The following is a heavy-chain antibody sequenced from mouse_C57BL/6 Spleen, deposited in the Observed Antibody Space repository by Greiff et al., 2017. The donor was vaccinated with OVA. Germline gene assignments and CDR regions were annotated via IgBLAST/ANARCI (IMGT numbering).Heavy chain of an antibody. V-gene: IGHV1-82*01. Sequence: QVQLQQSGPELVKPGASVKISCKASGYAFSSSWMNWVKQRPGKGLEWIGRIYPGDGDTNYNGKFKGQATMTADKSSSTAYMQLSSLTSEDSAVYFCATLTNGSWFAYWGQGTLVTVSA. J-gene: IGHJ3*01. CDR1: GYAFSSSW. D-gene: IGHD1-3*01. CDR3: ATLTNGSWFAY. CDR2: IYPGDGDT.